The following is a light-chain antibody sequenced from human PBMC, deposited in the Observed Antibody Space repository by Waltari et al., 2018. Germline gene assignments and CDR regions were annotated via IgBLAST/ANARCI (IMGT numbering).Light chain of an antibody. CDR3: QTWDSRTVV. J-gene: IGLJ2*01. CDR2: QDK. Sequence: SYDVAQPPSVSVSPGQTVTTTCRGDDLGEKYVSWYQRKAGQSPVLVIHQDKKRPSGIPDRFSGSSSGNTATLTISGTQVIDEAEYFCQTWDSRTVVFGGGTKLTVL. V-gene: IGLV3-1*01. CDR1: DLGEKY.